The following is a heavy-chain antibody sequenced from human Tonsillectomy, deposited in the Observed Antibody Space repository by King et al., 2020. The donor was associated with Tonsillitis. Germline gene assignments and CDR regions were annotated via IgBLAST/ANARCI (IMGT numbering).Heavy chain of an antibody. CDR2: IIPIFGTA. J-gene: IGHJ4*02. CDR1: GGTFSSYA. D-gene: IGHD3-3*01. V-gene: IGHV1-69*01. CDR3: ARGSTYGHYDFWSGYGPVGY. Sequence: QVQLVESGAEVKKPGSSVKVSCKASGGTFSSYAISWVRQAPGQGLEWMGGIIPIFGTANYAQKFQGRVTITADESTSTAYMELSSLRSEDTAVYYCARGSTYGHYDFWSGYGPVGYWGQGTLVTVSS.